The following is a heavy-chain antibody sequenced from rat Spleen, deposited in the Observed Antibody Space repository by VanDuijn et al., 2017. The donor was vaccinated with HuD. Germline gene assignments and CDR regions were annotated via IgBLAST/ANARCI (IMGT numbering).Heavy chain of an antibody. J-gene: IGHJ3*01. CDR3: VRPAGTVVPNWYVH. D-gene: IGHD1-1*01. CDR1: GFIFSDYN. CDR2: VIYDGSIT. V-gene: IGHV5-7*01. Sequence: EVQLVESGGGLVQPGRSLKLSCAASGFIFSDYNMAWVRQAPTKGLEWVATVIYDGSITYYRDSVKGRFTISRDNAITTLYLQMDSLRSEDTATYYWVRPAGTVVPNWYVHWGQGTLVTVSS.